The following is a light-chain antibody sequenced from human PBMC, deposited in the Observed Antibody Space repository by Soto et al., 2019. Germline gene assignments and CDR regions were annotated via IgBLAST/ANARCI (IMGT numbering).Light chain of an antibody. CDR1: QNGLYSSNNKNY. J-gene: IGKJ1*01. V-gene: IGKV4-1*01. CDR3: QQYYITPPT. CDR2: WAS. Sequence: DIVMTQSPDSLAVSLGERATINCKSSQNGLYSSNNKNYLAWFQQKPGQPPKLLIYWASTRESGVPDRFSGSGSGTDFTLTISSLQAEDVAVYYCQQYYITPPTFGQGTKVDIK.